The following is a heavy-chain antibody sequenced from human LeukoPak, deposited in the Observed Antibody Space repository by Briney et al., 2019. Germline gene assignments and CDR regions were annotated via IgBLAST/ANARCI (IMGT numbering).Heavy chain of an antibody. Sequence: SETLSLTCSVSGGSISSYFWSWIRQPPGKGLEWIGYIYYSGSTNYNPSLKSRVTMSVDTYKNQLSLKLSSVTAADTAVYYCATIDRAVAGTIDYWGQGTLVTVSS. V-gene: IGHV4-59*08. CDR1: GGSISSYF. D-gene: IGHD6-19*01. CDR3: ATIDRAVAGTIDY. J-gene: IGHJ4*02. CDR2: IYYSGST.